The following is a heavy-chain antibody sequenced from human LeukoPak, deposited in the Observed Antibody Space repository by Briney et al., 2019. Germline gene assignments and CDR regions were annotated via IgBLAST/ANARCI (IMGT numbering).Heavy chain of an antibody. V-gene: IGHV4-59*01. Sequence: SETLSLTCTVSGGSISSYYWSWIRQPPGKGLECIGYIYYSGSTNYNPSLKSRVTISVDTSKNQFSLKLSSVTAADTAVCYCASHAGIQLWSDAFDIWRRGTMVTVSS. CDR2: IYYSGST. CDR1: GGSISSYY. CDR3: ASHAGIQLWSDAFDI. J-gene: IGHJ3*02. D-gene: IGHD5-18*01.